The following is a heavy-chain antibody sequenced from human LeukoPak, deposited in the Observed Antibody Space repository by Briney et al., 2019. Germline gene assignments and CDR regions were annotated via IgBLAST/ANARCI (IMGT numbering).Heavy chain of an antibody. CDR1: GDTFSNYA. Sequence: SVKVSCKASGDTFSNYAISWVRQAPGQGLEWMGGIIPIFDTANYAQNFQGRVTITADESTSTAYMELSSLRSEDTAVYYCARSTYGSGSYSEYYFDYWGQGTLVTVPS. D-gene: IGHD3-10*01. CDR2: IIPIFDTA. J-gene: IGHJ4*02. V-gene: IGHV1-69*13. CDR3: ARSTYGSGSYSEYYFDY.